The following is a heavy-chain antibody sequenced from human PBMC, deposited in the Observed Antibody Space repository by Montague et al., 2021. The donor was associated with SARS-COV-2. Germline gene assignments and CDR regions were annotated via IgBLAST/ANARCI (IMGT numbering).Heavy chain of an antibody. CDR3: ARGDYGDYRDAFDI. CDR2: HSGST. D-gene: IGHD4-17*01. V-gene: IGHV4-4*02. J-gene: IGHJ3*02. Sequence: HSGSTNSSPSLKSRVTMSIDKPSNQFSLNLNSVTAADTAVYYCARGDYGDYRDAFDIWGQGTVVTVAA.